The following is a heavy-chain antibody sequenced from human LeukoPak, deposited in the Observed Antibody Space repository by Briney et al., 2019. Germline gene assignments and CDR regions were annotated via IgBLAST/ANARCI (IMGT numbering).Heavy chain of an antibody. J-gene: IGHJ4*02. CDR3: ATQSPGVATDN. V-gene: IGHV4-59*01. CDR2: MYYTGST. Sequence: SETLSLTCTVSDGSTSDYYWSWIRQPPGKGLEWIAYMYYTGSTDYNPSLRSRVTISIDTSKNQFSLKLRSVTAADTAVYYCATQSPGVATDNWGQGTLVTVSS. CDR1: DGSTSDYY. D-gene: IGHD3-3*01.